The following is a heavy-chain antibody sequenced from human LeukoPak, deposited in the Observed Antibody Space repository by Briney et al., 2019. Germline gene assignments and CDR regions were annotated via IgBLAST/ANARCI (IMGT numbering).Heavy chain of an antibody. D-gene: IGHD3-9*01. V-gene: IGHV4-39*02. Sequence: PSETLSLTCTVSGGSISSSSYYWGWIRQPPGKGLEWIGSIYYSGSTYYNPSLKSRVTISVDTSKNQFSLKLSSVTAADTAVYYCARDQSRYFDWLLPSLFDYWGQGTLVTVSS. J-gene: IGHJ4*02. CDR2: IYYSGST. CDR1: GGSISSSSYY. CDR3: ARDQSRYFDWLLPSLFDY.